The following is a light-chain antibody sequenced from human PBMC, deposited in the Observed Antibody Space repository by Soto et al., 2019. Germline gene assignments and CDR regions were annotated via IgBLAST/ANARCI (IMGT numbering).Light chain of an antibody. CDR2: AAS. Sequence: DIQMTQSPSSLSASVGDRVTITCRASQGISNDLAWYQQKPGKVPKLLIYAASTLQSGVPSRFSGSGSGTDFTLTISSLQPEDVATYYCQKYNSAPQITFGQGTRLEIK. J-gene: IGKJ5*01. CDR3: QKYNSAPQIT. CDR1: QGISND. V-gene: IGKV1-27*01.